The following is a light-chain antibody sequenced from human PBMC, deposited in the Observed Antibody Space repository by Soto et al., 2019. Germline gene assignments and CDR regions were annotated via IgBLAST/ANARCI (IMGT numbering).Light chain of an antibody. CDR2: ETS. Sequence: EIVLTQSPGTLSLSPGERATLSCRASQSVSGTYLAWYQQKPGQAPRLFIYETSRRATAIPDRFSGSGSGTNFTLTISRLEPEDSAVYDCQQYGGSPSLFTFGPGTKVDIK. CDR3: QQYGGSPSLFT. J-gene: IGKJ3*01. V-gene: IGKV3-20*01. CDR1: QSVSGTY.